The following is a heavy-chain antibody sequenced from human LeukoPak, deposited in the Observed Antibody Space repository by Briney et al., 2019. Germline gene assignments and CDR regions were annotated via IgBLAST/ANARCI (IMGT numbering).Heavy chain of an antibody. D-gene: IGHD6-6*01. Sequence: KASETLSLTCTVSGASISGYYWSWIRQPPGKGLEWIGYMYYSGSTNYNPSLKSRVTISVDTSKNQFSLKLSSVTAADTAVYYCARRKQLGGYYYYGLDVWGLGTTVTVSS. CDR3: ARRKQLGGYYYYGLDV. CDR2: MYYSGST. V-gene: IGHV4-59*08. CDR1: GASISGYY. J-gene: IGHJ6*02.